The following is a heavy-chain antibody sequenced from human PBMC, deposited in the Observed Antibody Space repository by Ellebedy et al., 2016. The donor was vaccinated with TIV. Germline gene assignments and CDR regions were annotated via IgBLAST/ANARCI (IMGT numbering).Heavy chain of an antibody. CDR3: AREGAYGDYSQVSFPFDP. CDR2: INQDGSDK. CDR1: GFTFNSYW. V-gene: IGHV3-7*01. J-gene: IGHJ5*02. D-gene: IGHD4-17*01. Sequence: GGSLRLSCAASGFTFNSYWMTWVRQAPGKGLEWVANINQDGSDKYYVDSVKGRFTISRDNGKHSMDLQMNSLRAEDTDVYYCAREGAYGDYSQVSFPFDPWGQGTLVTVSS.